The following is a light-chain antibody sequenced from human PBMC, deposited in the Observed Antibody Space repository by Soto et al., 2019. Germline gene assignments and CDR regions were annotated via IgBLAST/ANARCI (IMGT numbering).Light chain of an antibody. CDR1: QSISSY. CDR3: QQSYSTSIS. V-gene: IGKV1-39*01. J-gene: IGKJ5*01. Sequence: DIQMTQSPSSLSASVGDRVTITCRASQSISSYLNWYQQKPGKAPKLLIYAASSLQSGVPSRFSGSGSGTDFTLTISSLQREDFATYYCQQSYSTSISVGQGTRLEIK. CDR2: AAS.